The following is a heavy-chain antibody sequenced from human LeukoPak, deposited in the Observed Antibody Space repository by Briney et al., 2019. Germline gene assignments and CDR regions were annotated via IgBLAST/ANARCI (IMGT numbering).Heavy chain of an antibody. Sequence: SETLSLTCTVSGGSISNYYWSWIRQPPGKGLEWIGYIHYSGSTNYNPSLKSRVTISVDTSKNQFSLKLSSVTAADTAVYYCARLTKSSAFDIWGQGTMVTVSS. J-gene: IGHJ3*02. CDR3: ARLTKSSAFDI. CDR2: IHYSGST. CDR1: GGSISNYY. V-gene: IGHV4-59*08. D-gene: IGHD1-1*01.